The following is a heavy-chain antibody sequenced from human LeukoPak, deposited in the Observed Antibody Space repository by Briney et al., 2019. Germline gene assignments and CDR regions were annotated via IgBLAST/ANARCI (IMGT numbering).Heavy chain of an antibody. CDR3: ARGDYGYEVSAY. D-gene: IGHD4-17*01. V-gene: IGHV3-23*01. CDR1: GFTFSSYA. Sequence: GGSLRLSCAASGFTFSSYAMSWVRQAPGKGLEWVSAISGSGGSTYYADSAKGRFNISRDNSKNTLYLQLNYLRTEDTAVYYCARGDYGYEVSAYWGQGTLVTVSS. CDR2: ISGSGGST. J-gene: IGHJ4*02.